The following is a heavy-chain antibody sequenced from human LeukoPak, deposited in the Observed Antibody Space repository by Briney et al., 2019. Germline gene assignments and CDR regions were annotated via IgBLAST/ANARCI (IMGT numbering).Heavy chain of an antibody. V-gene: IGHV3-30-3*01. J-gene: IGHJ1*01. Sequence: GRSLRLSCVPSGFTFSSYAIHWVRQAPGKGLEWVSVMSYDGGNKYYADSVKGRFTISRDNAKNSLYLQMNSLRAEDTAVYYCARDPRGEYCTNGVCSKTTPQIFQHWGQGTLVTVSS. CDR3: ARDPRGEYCTNGVCSKTTPQIFQH. D-gene: IGHD2-8*01. CDR1: GFTFSSYA. CDR2: MSYDGGNK.